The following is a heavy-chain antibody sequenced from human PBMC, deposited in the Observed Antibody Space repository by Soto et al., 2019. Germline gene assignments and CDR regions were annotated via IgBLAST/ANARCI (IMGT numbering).Heavy chain of an antibody. CDR3: AREITSGWNAFDS. J-gene: IGHJ4*02. V-gene: IGHV3-66*01. Sequence: EVQLVESGGGLVQPGGSLRLSCAASGFTVRTSYMNWVRQSPGRGLEWLSVIYAGGTSYHADSVKGRFTISRDESRNTVYLQMNSLRAEDTAVYYCAREITSGWNAFDSWGQGTLVTVSS. CDR2: IYAGGTS. D-gene: IGHD6-19*01. CDR1: GFTVRTSY.